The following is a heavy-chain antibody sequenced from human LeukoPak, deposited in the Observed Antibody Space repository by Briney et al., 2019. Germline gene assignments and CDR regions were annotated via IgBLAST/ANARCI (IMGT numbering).Heavy chain of an antibody. CDR2: ISSSSSYI. Sequence: PGGSLRLSCAASGFTFSSYSMNWVRQAPGKGLEWVSSISSSSSYIYYADSVKGRFTISRDNAKNSLYLQMNSLRAEDTAVYYCASHSPLSSSWPYYYYYYYMDVWGKGTTVTVSS. D-gene: IGHD6-13*01. CDR1: GFTFSSYS. J-gene: IGHJ6*03. CDR3: ASHSPLSSSWPYYYYYYYMDV. V-gene: IGHV3-21*01.